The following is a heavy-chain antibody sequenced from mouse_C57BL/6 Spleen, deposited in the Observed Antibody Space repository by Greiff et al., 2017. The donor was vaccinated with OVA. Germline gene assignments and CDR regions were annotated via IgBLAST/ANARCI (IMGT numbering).Heavy chain of an antibody. CDR1: GFTFSSYG. Sequence: DVKLVESGGDLVKPGGSLKLSCAASGFTFSSYGMSWARQTPDKRLEWVATISSGGSYTYYPDSVKGRFTISRDNAKNTLYLQMSSLKSEDTAMYYCARLTTLDYWGQGTTLTVSS. J-gene: IGHJ2*01. D-gene: IGHD5-5*01. CDR3: ARLTTLDY. CDR2: ISSGGSYT. V-gene: IGHV5-6*02.